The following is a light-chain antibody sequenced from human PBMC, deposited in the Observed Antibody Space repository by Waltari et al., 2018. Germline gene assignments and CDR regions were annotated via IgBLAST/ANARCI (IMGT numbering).Light chain of an antibody. J-gene: IGKJ5*01. CDR1: QSVSSN. V-gene: IGKV3-15*01. CDR3: QQYNNWPPRIT. CDR2: GAS. Sequence: EIVMTPSPATLSVSPGERATPPCRASQSVSSNLAWYQQKPGQAPRLLIYGASTRATGIPARFSGSGSGTEFTLTISSLQSEDFAVYYCQQYNNWPPRITFGQGTRLEIK.